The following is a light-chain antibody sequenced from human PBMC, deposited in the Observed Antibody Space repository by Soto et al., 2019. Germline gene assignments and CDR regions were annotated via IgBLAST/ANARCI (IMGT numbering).Light chain of an antibody. J-gene: IGLJ2*01. CDR3: CSYAGTSSLV. V-gene: IGLV2-23*01. CDR1: SSDVGSYKH. CDR2: EGS. Sequence: QSALTQPASVSGSPGQSITISCTGTSSDVGSYKHVSWYQQHPGKAPKLMIYEGSKRPSGVSNRFSGSKSGNTASLTISGLQAEDEADYYCCSYAGTSSLVFGGGTKLTVL.